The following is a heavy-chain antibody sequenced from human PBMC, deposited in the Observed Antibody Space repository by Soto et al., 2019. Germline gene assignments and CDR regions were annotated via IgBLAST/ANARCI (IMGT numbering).Heavy chain of an antibody. V-gene: IGHV1-69*01. Sequence: QVQLVQSGAEVKKPGSSVKVSCKASGGTFSSYSISWVLQAPGQGLEWMGGIIPIFGTANYAQKFQGRVTITADESTSTAYMELSSLRSVDTAVYFCARDSAGYCSSTSCSSYYGMDVWGQGTTVTVSS. D-gene: IGHD2-2*01. CDR2: IIPIFGTA. CDR1: GGTFSSYS. CDR3: ARDSAGYCSSTSCSSYYGMDV. J-gene: IGHJ6*02.